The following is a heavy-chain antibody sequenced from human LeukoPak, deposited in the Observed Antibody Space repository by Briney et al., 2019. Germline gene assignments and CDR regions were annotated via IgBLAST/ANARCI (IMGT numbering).Heavy chain of an antibody. CDR2: IIPILGIA. V-gene: IGHV1-69*04. CDR1: GGTFSSYT. D-gene: IGHD1-26*01. CDR3: ARDRVSGNPYSFDY. J-gene: IGHJ4*02. Sequence: SVKVSCKASGGTFSSYTISWVRQAPGQGLEWMGRIIPILGIANYAQKFQGRVTITADKSTSTAYMELSSLRSEDTAVYYCARDRVSGNPYSFDYWGQGILVTVSS.